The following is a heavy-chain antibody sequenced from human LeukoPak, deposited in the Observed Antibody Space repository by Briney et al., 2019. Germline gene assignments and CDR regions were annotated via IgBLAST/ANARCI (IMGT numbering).Heavy chain of an antibody. D-gene: IGHD6-19*01. Sequence: GESLKISCKGSGYSFTSYWIGWVRQKPGKGLEWVGIMYPGNSDTRYSPSFQGQVTISADKSISTAYLQWSSLKASDTAMYYCARREGGWYLDYWGQGTLVTVSS. CDR3: ARREGGWYLDY. J-gene: IGHJ4*02. CDR2: MYPGNSDT. V-gene: IGHV5-51*01. CDR1: GYSFTSYW.